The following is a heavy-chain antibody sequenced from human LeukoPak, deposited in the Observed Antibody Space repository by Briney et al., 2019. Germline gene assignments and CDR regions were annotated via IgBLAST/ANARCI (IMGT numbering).Heavy chain of an antibody. V-gene: IGHV4-59*08. CDR2: IYYSGST. D-gene: IGHD3-16*02. CDR3: ASQFGGVIAPFDY. J-gene: IGHJ4*02. Sequence: KPSETLSLTCTVSGGSISSYYWSWIRQPPGKGLEWIGYIYYSGSTNYNPSLKSRVTISVDTSKNQFSLKLSSVTAADTAVYYCASQFGGVIAPFDYWGQGTLVTVSS. CDR1: GGSISSYY.